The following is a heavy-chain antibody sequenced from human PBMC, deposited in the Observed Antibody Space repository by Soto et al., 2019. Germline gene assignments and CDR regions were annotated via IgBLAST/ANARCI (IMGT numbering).Heavy chain of an antibody. CDR3: ARHLMSSGWYDY. D-gene: IGHD6-19*01. CDR1: GGSISSYY. Sequence: SETLSLTCTVSGGSISSYYWSWIRQPPGKGLEWIGYIYYSGSTNYNPSLKSRVTISVDTSKNQFSLKLSSVTAADTAVYYCARHLMSSGWYDYWGQGTLVTVSS. CDR2: IYYSGST. J-gene: IGHJ4*02. V-gene: IGHV4-59*08.